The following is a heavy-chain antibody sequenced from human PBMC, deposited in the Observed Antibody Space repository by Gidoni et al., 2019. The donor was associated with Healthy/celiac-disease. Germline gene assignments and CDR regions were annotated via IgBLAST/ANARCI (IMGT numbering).Heavy chain of an antibody. CDR1: GFTFTSSA. CDR3: AADYEGYWYFDL. V-gene: IGHV1-58*01. Sequence: QMQLVQSGPEVKKPGTSVKVYCKASGFTFTSSAVQWVRQARGQRLEWIGWIVVGSGNTNYAQKFQERVTITRDMSTSTAYMELSSLRSEDTAVYYCAADYEGYWYFDLWGRGTLVTVSS. D-gene: IGHD3-3*01. J-gene: IGHJ2*01. CDR2: IVVGSGNT.